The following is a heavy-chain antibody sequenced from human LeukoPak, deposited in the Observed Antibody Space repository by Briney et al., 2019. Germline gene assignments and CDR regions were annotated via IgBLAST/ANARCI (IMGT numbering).Heavy chain of an antibody. CDR3: ARARTYYDFWSGYYTSSGWFDP. D-gene: IGHD3-3*01. V-gene: IGHV4-34*01. J-gene: IGHJ5*02. CDR1: GGSFSGYY. CDR2: INNSGST. Sequence: PSETLSLTCAVYGGSFSGYYWSWIRQPPGKGLEWIGEINNSGSTNYNPSLKSGVTISVETSKKKFSQKRRSVATAETAVYYCARARTYYDFWSGYYTSSGWFDPWGQGTLVTVSS.